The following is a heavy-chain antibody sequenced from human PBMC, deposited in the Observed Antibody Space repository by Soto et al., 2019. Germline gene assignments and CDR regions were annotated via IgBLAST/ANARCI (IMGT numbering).Heavy chain of an antibody. V-gene: IGHV4-34*01. J-gene: IGHJ4*02. Sequence: PSETLSLTCAVYGGSFSGYYWSWIRQPPGKGLEWIGEINHSGSTNYNPSLKSRVTISVDTSKNQFSLKLSSVTAADTAVYYCARGIHYYGSATYQIDYWGQGPLVTVSS. CDR3: ARGIHYYGSATYQIDY. D-gene: IGHD3-10*01. CDR2: INHSGST. CDR1: GGSFSGYY.